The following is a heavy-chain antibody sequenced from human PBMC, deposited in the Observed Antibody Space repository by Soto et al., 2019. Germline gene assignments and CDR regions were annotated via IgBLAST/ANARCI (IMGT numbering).Heavy chain of an antibody. CDR3: ARAVRGYSYGYHYYYMDV. CDR2: IYYSGST. V-gene: IGHV4-59*01. J-gene: IGHJ6*03. D-gene: IGHD5-18*01. Sequence: SETLSLTCTVSGGSISSYYWSWIRQPPGKGLEWIGYIYYSGSTNYNPSLKSRVTISVDTSKNQFSLKLSSVTAADTAVYYCARAVRGYSYGYHYYYMDVWGKGTTVTVSS. CDR1: GGSISSYY.